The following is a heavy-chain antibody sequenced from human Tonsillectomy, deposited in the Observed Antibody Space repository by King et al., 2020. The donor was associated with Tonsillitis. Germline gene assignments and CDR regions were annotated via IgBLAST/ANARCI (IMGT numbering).Heavy chain of an antibody. D-gene: IGHD3-22*01. Sequence: VQLVESGGGLVQPGRSLRLSCAASGFTFDDYAMHWVRQAPGEGLEWVSGISWNSGSIGYAHSVKDRFTISRDNAKNSLYLQMNSLRAEDTALYYCAKDRPQSINMIVGYWYFDLWGRGTLVTVSS. CDR1: GFTFDDYA. CDR2: ISWNSGSI. CDR3: AKDRPQSINMIVGYWYFDL. V-gene: IGHV3-9*01. J-gene: IGHJ2*01.